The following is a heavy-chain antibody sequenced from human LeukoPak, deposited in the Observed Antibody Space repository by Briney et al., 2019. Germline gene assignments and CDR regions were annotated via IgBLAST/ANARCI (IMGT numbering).Heavy chain of an antibody. J-gene: IGHJ4*02. CDR1: GVTFSGDW. D-gene: IGHD4/OR15-4a*01. CDR2: IKQDGSEK. CDR3: ARDRDYGQQRDY. V-gene: IGHV3-7*01. Sequence: GGSLRLSCAASGVTFSGDWVSCVRQGPRKGLGWVANIKQDGSEKYSVDSVKGRFTISRDNAKNSLYLQMNSLRAEDTAVYYCARDRDYGQQRDYWGQGTPVTASS.